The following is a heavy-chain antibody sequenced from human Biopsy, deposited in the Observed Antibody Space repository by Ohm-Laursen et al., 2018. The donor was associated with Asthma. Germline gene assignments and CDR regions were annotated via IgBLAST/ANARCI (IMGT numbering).Heavy chain of an antibody. V-gene: IGHV4-30-4*02. CDR1: GVSIKTDDYY. CDR3: ARASVAACSNWFDP. Sequence: SDTLSLTCTVSGVSIKTDDYYWSWLRQPPGKGLEWFGFIHYSGGTSYNPSLKGGATISVDTSKNQFSLKLSSVTAADTAVYYCARASVAACSNWFDPWGQGTLVTVSS. J-gene: IGHJ5*02. D-gene: IGHD6-19*01. CDR2: IHYSGGT.